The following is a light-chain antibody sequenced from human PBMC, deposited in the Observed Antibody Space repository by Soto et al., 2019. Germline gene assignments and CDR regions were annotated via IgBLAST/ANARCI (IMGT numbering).Light chain of an antibody. Sequence: EIVLTQSPGTLSLSPGERATLSCRASQSVSSSYLAWYQQKPGQAPRLLIYGVSSRATGMPDRFSGGGSGTDFTLTISRLEPEDFAVYYCQQYGSSPLTFGGGTKVEIK. V-gene: IGKV3-20*01. CDR3: QQYGSSPLT. CDR1: QSVSSSY. CDR2: GVS. J-gene: IGKJ4*01.